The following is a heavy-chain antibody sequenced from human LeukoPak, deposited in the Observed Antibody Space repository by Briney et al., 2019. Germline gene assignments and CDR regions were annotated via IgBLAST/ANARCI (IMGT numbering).Heavy chain of an antibody. D-gene: IGHD5-12*01. V-gene: IGHV3-74*01. CDR2: INSDGSST. CDR3: ARPPAYGGYWENYHYYGMDV. J-gene: IGHJ6*02. Sequence: PGGSLRLSCAASGFTFSSYWMHWVRQAPGKGLVWVSRINSDGSSTSYADSVKGRFTISRDNAKNTLYLQMNSLRAEDTAVYYCARPPAYGGYWENYHYYGMDVWGQGTTVTVSS. CDR1: GFTFSSYW.